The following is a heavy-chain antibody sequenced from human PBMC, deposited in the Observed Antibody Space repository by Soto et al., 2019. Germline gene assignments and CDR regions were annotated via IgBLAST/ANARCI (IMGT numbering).Heavy chain of an antibody. CDR3: AREGVVAEQYHYYYGMDV. J-gene: IGHJ6*02. D-gene: IGHD2-15*01. V-gene: IGHV6-1*01. CDR1: GDSVSSNSAA. CDR2: TYYRPKWYN. Sequence: PAQTLSLTCAISGDSVSSNSAAWNWIRQSPSRGLEWLGRTYYRPKWYNDYAVSVKSRITINPDTSKNQFSLQLNSVTPEDTAVYYCAREGVVAEQYHYYYGMDVWGQGATVTVSS.